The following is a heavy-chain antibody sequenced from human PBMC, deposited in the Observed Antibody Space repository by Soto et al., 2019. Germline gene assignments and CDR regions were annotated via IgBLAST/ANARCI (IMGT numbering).Heavy chain of an antibody. V-gene: IGHV3-23*01. CDR1: GFTFSIYA. Sequence: GGSLRLSCAASGFTFSIYAMSWVRQAPGKGLEWVSSISGSGDSAYYADTVKGRFTISRDNSKNTLYLQINSLRAEDTAVYYCAKERSDHRIAAAAIDYWGQGA. CDR2: ISGSGDSA. D-gene: IGHD6-25*01. J-gene: IGHJ4*02. CDR3: AKERSDHRIAAAAIDY.